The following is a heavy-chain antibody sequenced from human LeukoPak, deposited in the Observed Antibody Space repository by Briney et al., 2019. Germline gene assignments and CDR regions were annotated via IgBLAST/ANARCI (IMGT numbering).Heavy chain of an antibody. D-gene: IGHD3-3*01. CDR3: ARHGPGRVVHDY. J-gene: IGHJ4*02. CDR2: IYTSGST. CDR1: GGSISSGSYY. V-gene: IGHV4-61*02. Sequence: PSETLSLTCTVSGGSISSGSYYWSWIRQPAGKGLEWIGRIYTSGSTNYNPSLKSRVTISVDTSKNQFSLKLSSVTAADTAVYYCARHGPGRVVHDYWGQGTLVTVSS.